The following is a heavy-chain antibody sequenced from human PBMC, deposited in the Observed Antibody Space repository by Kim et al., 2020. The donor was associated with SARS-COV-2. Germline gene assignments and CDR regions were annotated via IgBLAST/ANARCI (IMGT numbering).Heavy chain of an antibody. D-gene: IGHD3-9*01. Sequence: KGRFTISRDNAKNSLYLQMNSLRDEDTAVYYCARELAGGYYDILTGYDPWGQGTLVTVSS. V-gene: IGHV3-48*02. CDR3: ARELAGGYYDILTGYDP. J-gene: IGHJ5*02.